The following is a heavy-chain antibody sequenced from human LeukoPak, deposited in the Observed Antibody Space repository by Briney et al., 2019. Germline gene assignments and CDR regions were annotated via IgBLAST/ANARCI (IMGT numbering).Heavy chain of an antibody. D-gene: IGHD3-10*01. CDR2: ISTSGGTK. V-gene: IGHV3-48*03. Sequence: PGGSLRLSCAASGFTFSRYEMNWVRQAPGKGLEWVSYISTSGGTKYYADSVKGRFTISRDNAKNSLYLQMDSLRAEDTAVYYCARDSYYSSDYWGQRTLVTVSS. J-gene: IGHJ4*02. CDR3: ARDSYYSSDY. CDR1: GFTFSRYE.